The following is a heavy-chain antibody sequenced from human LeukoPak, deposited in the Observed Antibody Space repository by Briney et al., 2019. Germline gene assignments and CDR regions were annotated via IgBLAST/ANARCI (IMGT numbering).Heavy chain of an antibody. CDR1: GFTFNNAW. CDR3: TTCLLAYSFDY. CDR2: IKSKTNGGTT. V-gene: IGHV3-15*01. D-gene: IGHD2-15*01. J-gene: IGHJ4*02. Sequence: PGGSLTLSCAASGFTFNNAWMSWVRQAPGKGLEWVGRIKSKTNGGTTDYAAPVKGRFTISRYDSKNTLYLQMNSLKTEDTAVYYCTTCLLAYSFDYWGQGTLVTVSS.